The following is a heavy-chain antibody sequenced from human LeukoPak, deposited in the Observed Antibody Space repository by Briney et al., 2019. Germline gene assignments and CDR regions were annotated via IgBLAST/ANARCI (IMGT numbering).Heavy chain of an antibody. CDR1: GFTFSSYG. CDR2: IRYDGSNK. D-gene: IGHD2-8*02. V-gene: IGHV3-30*02. CDR3: ARVSPRVLYYYYYMDV. J-gene: IGHJ6*03. Sequence: GGSLRLSCAASGFTFSSYGMHWVRQAPGKGLEWVAFIRYDGSNKYYADSVKGRFTISRDNSKNTLYLQMNSLRAEDTAVYYCARVSPRVLYYYYYMDVWGKGTTVTVSS.